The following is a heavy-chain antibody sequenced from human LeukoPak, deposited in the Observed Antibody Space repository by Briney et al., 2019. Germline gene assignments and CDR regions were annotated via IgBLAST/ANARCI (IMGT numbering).Heavy chain of an antibody. D-gene: IGHD3-16*02. CDR2: IYYSGST. Sequence: SETLSLTCTVSGGSISSSNHHWDWIRQPPGKGLEWIGNIYYSGSTYYNPSLKSRVTISVDTSRNHFSLRLSSVTAADTAVYYCARRLSGYTFDYWGQGTLVTVSS. J-gene: IGHJ4*02. V-gene: IGHV4-39*01. CDR1: GGSISSSNHH. CDR3: ARRLSGYTFDY.